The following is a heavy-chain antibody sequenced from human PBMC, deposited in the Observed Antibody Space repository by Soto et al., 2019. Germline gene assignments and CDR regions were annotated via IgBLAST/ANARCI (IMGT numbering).Heavy chain of an antibody. Sequence: GGSLRLSCAASGFTFDDYTMHWVRQAPGKGLEWVSLISWDGGSTYYADSVKGRFTISRDNSKNSLYLQMNSLRTEDTALYYCAKAGVREVATITAFDIWGQGTMVTVSS. D-gene: IGHD5-12*01. CDR3: AKAGVREVATITAFDI. CDR2: ISWDGGST. CDR1: GFTFDDYT. V-gene: IGHV3-43*01. J-gene: IGHJ3*02.